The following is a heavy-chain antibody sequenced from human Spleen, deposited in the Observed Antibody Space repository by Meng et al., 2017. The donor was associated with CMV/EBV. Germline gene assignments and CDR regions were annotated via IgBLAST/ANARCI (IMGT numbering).Heavy chain of an antibody. J-gene: IGHJ4*02. Sequence: GESLKISCAASGFNFSDYAMHWVRQAPGKGLEWVAFISFDGRNKFYGDSVKGRFTISRDKSKNTLDLQVNSLRDEDTAVYYCARDAMMVVALFDYWGQGTLVTVSS. V-gene: IGHV3-30*04. CDR3: ARDAMMVVALFDY. CDR2: ISFDGRNK. D-gene: IGHD3-22*01. CDR1: GFNFSDYA.